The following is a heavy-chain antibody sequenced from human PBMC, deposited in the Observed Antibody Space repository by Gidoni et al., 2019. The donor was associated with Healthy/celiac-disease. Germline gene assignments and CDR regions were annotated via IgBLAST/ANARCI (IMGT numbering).Heavy chain of an antibody. CDR1: GGTFSSYT. D-gene: IGHD1-26*01. CDR3: ARGRLGASSPPFDY. CDR2: IIPILGIA. J-gene: IGHJ4*02. Sequence: QVQLVQSGAEVKKPGSSVKVSCKASGGTFSSYTISWVRQAPGQGLEWMGRIIPILGIANYAQKFQGRVTITADKSTSTAYMELSSLRSEDTAVYYCARGRLGASSPPFDYWGQGTLVTVSS. V-gene: IGHV1-69*02.